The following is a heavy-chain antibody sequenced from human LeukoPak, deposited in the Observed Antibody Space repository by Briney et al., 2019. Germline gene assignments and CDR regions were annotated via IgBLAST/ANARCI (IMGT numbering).Heavy chain of an antibody. D-gene: IGHD2-21*02. CDR2: ISYDGSNK. CDR1: GFTFSSYA. CDR3: ARDPCGGDCYSFGAFDI. J-gene: IGHJ3*02. V-gene: IGHV3-30-3*01. Sequence: GGSLRLSCAASGFTFSSYAMHWVRQAPGKGLEWVAVISYDGSNKYYADSVKGRFTISRDNSKNTLYLQMNSLRAEDTAVYYCARDPCGGDCYSFGAFDIWGQGTMVTVSS.